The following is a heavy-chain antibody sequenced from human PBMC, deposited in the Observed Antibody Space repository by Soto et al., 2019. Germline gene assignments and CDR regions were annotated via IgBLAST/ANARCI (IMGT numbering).Heavy chain of an antibody. J-gene: IGHJ6*02. Sequence: QAQLEQSGGEVKKPGSSVKVSCKASRVAFSKFIVTWVRQAPGLGLEWVGGIIPIFGTANYAQKFQGRVTITADESTRTSYMEVNNLRSEDTAVYYCAKVRYSSPMGYYFGMDVCGQGTTGTVSS. CDR2: IIPIFGTA. D-gene: IGHD6-19*01. CDR1: RVAFSKFI. V-gene: IGHV1-69*01. CDR3: AKVRYSSPMGYYFGMDV.